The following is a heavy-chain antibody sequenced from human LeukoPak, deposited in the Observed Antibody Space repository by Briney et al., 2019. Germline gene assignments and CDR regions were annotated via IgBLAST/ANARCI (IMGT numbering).Heavy chain of an antibody. CDR3: AKKGQADDDGKPD. V-gene: IGHV3-23*01. Sequence: GGSLRLSCAASGFTFSIYDLSWVRQAPGKGLECVSAIDGGVGNTYYADSVKGRFTISRDNSKNTLYLQMNNLRVDDTAVYYCAKKGQADDDGKPDWGQGTLVTVSS. CDR1: GFTFSIYD. J-gene: IGHJ4*02. D-gene: IGHD1-1*01. CDR2: IDGGVGNT.